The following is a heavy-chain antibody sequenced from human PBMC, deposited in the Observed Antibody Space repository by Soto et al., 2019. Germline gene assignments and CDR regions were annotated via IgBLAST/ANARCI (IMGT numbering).Heavy chain of an antibody. Sequence: QVQLVQSGAEVRKPGASVTVSCRSSGDSFNDYYIHWVRQAPGQGLAWMGWINPNSGVTKYAQKFQGWVSMTRYRSIRTVYMQLSRLRSDDTAVYYCARESGEATATLDYYCFYMDVWGTGTTVTVSS. J-gene: IGHJ6*03. CDR1: GDSFNDYY. D-gene: IGHD1-26*01. CDR3: ARESGEATATLDYYCFYMDV. CDR2: INPNSGVT. V-gene: IGHV1-2*04.